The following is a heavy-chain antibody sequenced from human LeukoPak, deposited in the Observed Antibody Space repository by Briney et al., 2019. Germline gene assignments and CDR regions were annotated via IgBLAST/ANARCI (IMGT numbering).Heavy chain of an antibody. J-gene: IGHJ5*02. CDR3: AGLSEYCSSTSYTNWFDP. CDR2: INHSGST. V-gene: IGHV4-34*01. D-gene: IGHD2-2*01. CDR1: GGSFSGHY. Sequence: PSETLSLTCAVYGGSFSGHYWSWIRQPPGKGLEWIGEINHSGSTNYNPSLKSRVTISVDTSKNQFSLKLSSVTAADTAVYYCAGLSEYCSSTSYTNWFDPWGQGTLVTVSS.